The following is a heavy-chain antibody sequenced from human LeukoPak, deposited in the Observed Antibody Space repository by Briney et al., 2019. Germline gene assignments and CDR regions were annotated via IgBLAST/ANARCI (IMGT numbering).Heavy chain of an antibody. CDR2: IYYSGST. CDR1: GGSISSSSYY. Sequence: SETLSLTCTVSGGSISSSSYYWGWIRQPPGKGLEWIGSIYYSGSTYYNPSLKSRVTISVDTSKNQFSLKLSSVTAADTAVYYCARERPQYYYYYYMDVWGKGTTVTVSS. V-gene: IGHV4-39*02. D-gene: IGHD1-1*01. J-gene: IGHJ6*03. CDR3: ARERPQYYYYYYMDV.